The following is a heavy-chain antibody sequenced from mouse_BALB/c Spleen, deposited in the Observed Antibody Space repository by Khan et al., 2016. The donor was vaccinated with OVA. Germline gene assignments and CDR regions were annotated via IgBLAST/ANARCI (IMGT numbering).Heavy chain of an antibody. D-gene: IGHD2-14*01. V-gene: IGHV1-4*01. CDR3: VRDGAYHRNDGWVAY. Sequence: QVQLQQSGAELARPGASVKMSCQASGYTFTSSTIHWIKERPGQGLAWIGYTHPSNGYTNYNQKFKDKATLTTAKSSTTAYLQLSILASDDSAVYNCVRDGAYHRNDGWVAYWGQGTLVTVSA. CDR2: THPSNGYT. J-gene: IGHJ3*01. CDR1: GYTFTSST.